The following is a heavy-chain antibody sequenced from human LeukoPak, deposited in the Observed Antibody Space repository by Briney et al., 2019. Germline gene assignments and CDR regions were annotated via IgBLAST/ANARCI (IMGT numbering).Heavy chain of an antibody. J-gene: IGHJ4*02. V-gene: IGHV3-66*01. D-gene: IGHD4-17*01. CDR2: IYSGGST. CDR3: ARDRISTVSHSDY. CDR1: GFTVSNNL. Sequence: PGGSLRLSCAASGFTVSNNLMTWVRQAPGKGLEWVSIIYSGGSTYYADSVKGRSTISRDNFKNTLYLQMNSLRAEDTAVYYCARDRISTVSHSDYWGQGTLVTVSS.